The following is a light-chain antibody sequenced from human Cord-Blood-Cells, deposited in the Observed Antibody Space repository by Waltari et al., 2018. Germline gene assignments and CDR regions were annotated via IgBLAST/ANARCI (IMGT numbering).Light chain of an antibody. CDR1: ALPKQY. Sequence: SYELTQPPSVSASPGQPARITCSGDALPKQYAYWYQQKPGQAPVLVIYKDSERPSGIPERFSGSSSGTTVTLTISGVQAEDEADYYCQSADSSGTWVFGGGTKLTVL. CDR2: KDS. J-gene: IGLJ3*02. CDR3: QSADSSGTWV. V-gene: IGLV3-25*03.